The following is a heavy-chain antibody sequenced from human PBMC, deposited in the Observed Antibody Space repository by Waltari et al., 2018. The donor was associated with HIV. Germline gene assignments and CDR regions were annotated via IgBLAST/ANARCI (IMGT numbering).Heavy chain of an antibody. CDR1: GDTVSSSNSA. D-gene: IGHD1-1*01. CDR3: ARDGPGDYYYYGVDV. J-gene: IGHJ6*02. V-gene: IGHV6-1*01. CDR2: TYYRSKWYS. Sequence: QVVLQQSGPGLLKSSQTPSLTCAISGDTVSSSNSAWNWIRQSPSRGLEWLGRTYYRSKWYSDYALSVRSRITIRADTSKNQFSLQLNSVTPEDTAVYFCARDGPGDYYYYGVDVWGLGTTITVSS.